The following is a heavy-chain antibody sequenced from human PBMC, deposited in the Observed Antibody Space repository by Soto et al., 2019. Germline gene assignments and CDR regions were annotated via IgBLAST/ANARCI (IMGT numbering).Heavy chain of an antibody. D-gene: IGHD2-8*02. CDR2: MNNTGST. V-gene: IGHV4-59*12. Sequence: SETLSLTCTVSGGSSSRYYWSWIRQPPGKGLEWIGDMNNTGSTNYNPSLKSRVTISVDTSKNQFSLKLTSVTAADTAVYYCARDKITGLFDYWGQGTLVTVPS. CDR3: ARDKITGLFDY. J-gene: IGHJ4*02. CDR1: GGSSSRYY.